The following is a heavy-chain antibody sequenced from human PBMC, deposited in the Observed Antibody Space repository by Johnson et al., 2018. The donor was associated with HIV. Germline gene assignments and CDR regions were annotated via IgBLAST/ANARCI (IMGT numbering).Heavy chain of an antibody. V-gene: IGHV3-23*04. Sequence: MQLVESGGGLVQPGGSLRLSCAASGFTFSSYGMSWVRPAPGPGLEWVSGISGSGYSTFYADSVKGRFTISRDNNKDTLYLQMNSLRAEDTAVHYCAKGRIGGGSYSAPDPFDVWGQGTMVTVS. CDR1: GFTFSSYG. J-gene: IGHJ3*01. CDR2: ISGSGYST. D-gene: IGHD1-26*01. CDR3: AKGRIGGGSYSAPDPFDV.